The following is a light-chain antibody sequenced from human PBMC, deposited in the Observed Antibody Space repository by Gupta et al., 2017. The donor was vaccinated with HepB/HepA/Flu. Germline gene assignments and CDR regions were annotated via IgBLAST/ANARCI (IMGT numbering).Light chain of an antibody. CDR2: GAS. J-gene: IGKJ4*01. CDR3: QQYERSMQT. V-gene: IGKV3-20*01. CDR1: QRITSSY. Sequence: EIVFTQSPGTLSLSPGERATLSCRASQRITSSYLSWYQQNPGQAPRLLIYGASSRATGMPDRFSGSGSETDFTLTIRGLEPEDFAVYYCQQYERSMQTFGWGTKLEIK.